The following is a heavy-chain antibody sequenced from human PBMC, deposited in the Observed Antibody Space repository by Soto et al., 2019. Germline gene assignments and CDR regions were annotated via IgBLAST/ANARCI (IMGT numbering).Heavy chain of an antibody. CDR2: TSEDGSNK. V-gene: IGHV3-30*18. Sequence: QVQLVESGGGVVQPGRSLRLSCAASGFTFSNYGRHWVRQAPGKGLEWVAATSEDGSNKHYADSVKGRFTISRDNSKNPRYLQMNSVRAEDTAVYYGANGGSGQWPFGNYWGQGTPVTVSS. J-gene: IGHJ4*02. CDR3: ANGGSGQWPFGNY. CDR1: GFTFSNYG. D-gene: IGHD6-19*01.